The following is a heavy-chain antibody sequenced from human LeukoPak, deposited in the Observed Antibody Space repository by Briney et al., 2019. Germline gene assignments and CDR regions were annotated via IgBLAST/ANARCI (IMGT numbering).Heavy chain of an antibody. CDR2: IYHSGST. Sequence: PGGSLRLSCAGSGFTFSNFAVNWVRQPPGKGLEWIGEIYHSGSTNYSPSLKSRITISVDKSKNHFSLKLTSVTAADTAIYYCAAAAVAVDYWGQGTLVTVSS. J-gene: IGHJ4*02. CDR1: GFTFSNFAV. CDR3: AAAAVAVDY. D-gene: IGHD6-19*01. V-gene: IGHV4-4*02.